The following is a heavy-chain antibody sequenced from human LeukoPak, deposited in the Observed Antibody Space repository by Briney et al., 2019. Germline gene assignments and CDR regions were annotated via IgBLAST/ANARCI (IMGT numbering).Heavy chain of an antibody. Sequence: GGSLRLSCAASGFTFNNYCMSWVRQAPGKGLQWVANIKQDGSQKFYVDSVKGRFTISRDNSKNTLYLQMNSLRAEDTAVYYCAKTHYDSSGYYPEEIFDYWGQGTLVTVSS. CDR3: AKTHYDSSGYYPEEIFDY. J-gene: IGHJ4*02. V-gene: IGHV3-7*01. CDR2: IKQDGSQK. CDR1: GFTFNNYC. D-gene: IGHD3-22*01.